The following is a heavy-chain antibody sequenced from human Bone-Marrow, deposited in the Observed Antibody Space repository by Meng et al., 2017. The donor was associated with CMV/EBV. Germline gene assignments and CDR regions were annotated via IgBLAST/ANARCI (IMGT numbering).Heavy chain of an antibody. CDR1: GFTFNTYG. V-gene: IGHV3-33*01. CDR3: ARSRDILVVPAAIGSYYYYSGMDV. CDR2: IWFDGRYE. D-gene: IGHD2-2*02. J-gene: IGHJ6*02. Sequence: GESLKISCAASGFTFNTYGMNWVRQVPGKGLEWVAVIWFDGRYEYYADSVKGRFTISRDNSKNTLYLQMNSLRAEDTAVYYCARSRDILVVPAAIGSYYYYSGMDVWGQGTTVTVSS.